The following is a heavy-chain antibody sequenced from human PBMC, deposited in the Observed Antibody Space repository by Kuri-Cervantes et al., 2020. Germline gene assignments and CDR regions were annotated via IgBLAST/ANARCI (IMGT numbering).Heavy chain of an antibody. CDR2: INPNNGGT. V-gene: IGHV1-2*02. J-gene: IGHJ4*02. CDR1: GYTFSGNY. CDR3: ARDRSSWLLDY. Sequence: ASVKGSCKASGYTFSGNYMHWVRQAPGQGLEWMGWINPNNGGTNYAQKFQGRVTMTRETSISTTYMELSRLRFDDTAVYYCARDRSSWLLDYWGQGTLVTVSS. D-gene: IGHD6-13*01.